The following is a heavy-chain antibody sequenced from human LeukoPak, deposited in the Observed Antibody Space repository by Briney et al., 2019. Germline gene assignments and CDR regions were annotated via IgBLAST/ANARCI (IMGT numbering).Heavy chain of an antibody. CDR3: ARDSPYKWNYDASAFDI. V-gene: IGHV3-7*01. CDR2: IKQDGSEK. J-gene: IGHJ3*02. D-gene: IGHD1-7*01. CDR1: GFTFSSYW. Sequence: GGSLRLSCAASGFTFSSYWMSWVRQAPGKGLEWVANIKQDGSEKYYVDSVKGRFTISRDNAKNSLYLQMNSLRAEDTAVYYCARDSPYKWNYDASAFDIWGQGTMVTVSS.